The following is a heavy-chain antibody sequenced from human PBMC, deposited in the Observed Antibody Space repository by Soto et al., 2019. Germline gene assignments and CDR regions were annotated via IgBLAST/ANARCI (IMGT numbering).Heavy chain of an antibody. V-gene: IGHV4-30-2*01. Sequence: SETLSLTCAVSGGSISSGGYSWSWIRQPPGKGLEWIGYIYHSGSTYYNPSLKSRVTISVDRSKNQFSLKLSSVTAADTAVYYCARGGGNDAFDIWGQGTMVTVSS. CDR2: IYHSGST. CDR1: GGSISSGGYS. D-gene: IGHD2-15*01. CDR3: ARGGGNDAFDI. J-gene: IGHJ3*02.